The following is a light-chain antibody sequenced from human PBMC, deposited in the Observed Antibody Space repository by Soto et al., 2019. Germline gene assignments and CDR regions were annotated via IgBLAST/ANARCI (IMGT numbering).Light chain of an antibody. CDR1: QSVRSSY. V-gene: IGKV3-20*01. Sequence: EIVLTQSPGTLSLSPGERATLSCRASQSVRSSYLAWYQQKPGQAPRLLIYGASSRATGIPDRFSGSGSGTDFTLTISRLEPEDFAVYSCQQYSNSPATFGPGTKVDIK. CDR3: QQYSNSPAT. J-gene: IGKJ3*01. CDR2: GAS.